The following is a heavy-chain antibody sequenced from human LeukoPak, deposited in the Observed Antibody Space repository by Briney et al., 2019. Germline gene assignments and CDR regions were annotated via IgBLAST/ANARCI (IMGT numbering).Heavy chain of an antibody. CDR1: GFTFSSYE. CDR3: ARDPTYDSSGYGAQYYFDY. CDR2: ISRSGSTI. V-gene: IGHV3-48*03. J-gene: IGHJ4*02. Sequence: GGSLRLSCAASGFTFSSYEMNWVRQAPGKGLEWVSYISRSGSTIYYADSVKVRFTISRDNAKNSLYLQMNSLRAEDTAVYYCARDPTYDSSGYGAQYYFDYWGQGTLVTVSS. D-gene: IGHD3-22*01.